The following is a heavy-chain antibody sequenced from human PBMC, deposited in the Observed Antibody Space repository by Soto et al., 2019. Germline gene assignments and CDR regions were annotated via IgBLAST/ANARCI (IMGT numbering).Heavy chain of an antibody. Sequence: GGSLRLSCAASGFTFSSFGMHWVRQAPGKGLEWVSLIWYDGSKKSYGDSVKGRFTISRDNSRNTVYLQMNSLRADDTAVYYCARAGGGYQLLHAFDIWGQGTMVTVSS. CDR1: GFTFSSFG. J-gene: IGHJ3*02. CDR2: IWYDGSKK. D-gene: IGHD2-2*01. V-gene: IGHV3-33*01. CDR3: ARAGGGYQLLHAFDI.